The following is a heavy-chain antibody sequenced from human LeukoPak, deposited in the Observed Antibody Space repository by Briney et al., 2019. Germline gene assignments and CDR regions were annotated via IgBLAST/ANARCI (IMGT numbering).Heavy chain of an antibody. CDR3: ARVRTTVTTFYFQH. CDR1: GFTVSSNY. CDR2: IYSGGST. V-gene: IGHV3-66*02. J-gene: IGHJ1*01. D-gene: IGHD4-17*01. Sequence: GGSLRLSCAASGFTVSSNYMSWVRQAPGKGLEWVSVIYSGGSTYYADSVKGRFTLSRDNAKNTLYLQMNSLRAEDTAVYYCARVRTTVTTFYFQHWGQGTLVTVSS.